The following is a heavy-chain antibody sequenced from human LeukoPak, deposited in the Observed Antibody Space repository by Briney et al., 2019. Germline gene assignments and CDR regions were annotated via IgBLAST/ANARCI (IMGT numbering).Heavy chain of an antibody. D-gene: IGHD2-2*01. CDR2: ISYSGNT. J-gene: IGHJ4*02. Sequence: SETLSLTCTVSGGSITSTTYFWGWVRQPPGRDLEWLGTISYSGNTYYNPSLKSRLTLSVGTSKNQFSLNLNSVTAADTAIYYCARLRARLGYCISTSCHGYFDYWAQGTLVTVSS. CDR1: GGSITSTTYF. CDR3: ARLRARLGYCISTSCHGYFDY. V-gene: IGHV4-39*01.